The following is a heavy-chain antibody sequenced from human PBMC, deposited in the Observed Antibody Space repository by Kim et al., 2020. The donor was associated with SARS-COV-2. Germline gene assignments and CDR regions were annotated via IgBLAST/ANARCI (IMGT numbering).Heavy chain of an antibody. CDR1: GGTFSSYA. J-gene: IGHJ4*02. V-gene: IGHV1-69*13. Sequence: SVKVSCKASGGTFSSYAISWVRQAPGQGLEWMGGIIPIFGTANYAQKFQGRVTITADESTSTAYMELSSLRSEDTAVYYCASSRLTNYYDSSGYYLYFDYWGQGTLVTVSS. CDR2: IIPIFGTA. CDR3: ASSRLTNYYDSSGYYLYFDY. D-gene: IGHD3-22*01.